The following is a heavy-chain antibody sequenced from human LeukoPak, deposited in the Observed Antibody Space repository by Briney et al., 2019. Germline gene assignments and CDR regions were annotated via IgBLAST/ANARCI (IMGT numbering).Heavy chain of an antibody. CDR2: IYSGGST. Sequence: GGSLRLSCAASGFTVSSNYMSWVRQAPGKGLEWVSVIYSGGSTYYADSVKGRFTISRDNSKNTLYLQMNSLRAEDTAVYYCARHYPANDAFDIWGQGTMVTVSS. CDR3: ARHYPANDAFDI. V-gene: IGHV3-66*04. J-gene: IGHJ3*02. CDR1: GFTVSSNY.